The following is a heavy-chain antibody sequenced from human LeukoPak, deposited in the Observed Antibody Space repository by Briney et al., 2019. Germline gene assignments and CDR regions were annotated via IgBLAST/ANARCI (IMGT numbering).Heavy chain of an antibody. D-gene: IGHD2-15*01. CDR1: GYTFSSYG. J-gene: IGHJ4*02. CDR2: ISAYNGNT. V-gene: IGHV1-18*01. CDR3: AREGLYRDPPFDY. Sequence: ASEKLSCKASGYTFSSYGISCLRQAPGPGLEWMGWISAYNGNTNSSQKLQGRVTMTTDTSTSTAYMELRSLGSDATAVYYCAREGLYRDPPFDYWGQGTLVTVSS.